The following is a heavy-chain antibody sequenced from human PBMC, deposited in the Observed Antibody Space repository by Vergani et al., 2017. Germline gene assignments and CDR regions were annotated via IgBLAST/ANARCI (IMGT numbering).Heavy chain of an antibody. CDR2: IKSKTDGGTT. CDR3: TRSPSSWYITYFDY. Sequence: EVQLVESGGGLVKPGGSLRLSCAASGFTFSNAWMSWVRQAPGKGLEWVGRIKSKTDGGTTEYAASVKGRFTISRDDSKSIAYLQMNSLKTEDTAVYYCTRSPSSWYITYFDYWGQGTLVTVSS. J-gene: IGHJ4*02. V-gene: IGHV3-15*01. D-gene: IGHD6-13*01. CDR1: GFTFSNAW.